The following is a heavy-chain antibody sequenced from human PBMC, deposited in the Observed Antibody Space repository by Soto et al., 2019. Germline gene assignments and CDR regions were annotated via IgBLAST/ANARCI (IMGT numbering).Heavy chain of an antibody. CDR2: IDGSGTTK. CDR3: ERGFGRFNS. Sequence: EVQLLESGGGLVQPGGSLRLSCGVSGFTFNDFEMNWVRQAPGKGLEWLAYIDGSGTTKKYADSVRGRFTISRDNPNNSLFLQMSSLSAADTAIYYCERGFGRFNSWGQGTLVSVSS. CDR1: GFTFNDFE. J-gene: IGHJ4*02. D-gene: IGHD3-10*01. V-gene: IGHV3-48*03.